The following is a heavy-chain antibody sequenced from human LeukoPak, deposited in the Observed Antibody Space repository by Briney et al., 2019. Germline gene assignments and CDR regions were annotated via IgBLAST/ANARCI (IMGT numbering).Heavy chain of an antibody. CDR3: ARDGSSGAGY. V-gene: IGHV3-21*01. D-gene: IGHD6-19*01. CDR2: ISSSSSYI. J-gene: IGHJ4*02. Sequence: GGSLLLSCAASGFTFSSYSMNWVRPAPGKGLEWVSSISSSSSYIYYADSVKGRFTISRDNAKNSLYLQMNSLRAEDTAVYYCARDGSSGAGYWGQGTLVTVSS. CDR1: GFTFSSYS.